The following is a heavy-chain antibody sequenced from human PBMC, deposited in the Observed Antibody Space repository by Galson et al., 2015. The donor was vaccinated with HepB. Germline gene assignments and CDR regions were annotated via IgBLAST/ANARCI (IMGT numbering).Heavy chain of an antibody. Sequence: SLRLSCAASGFTFSSYGMHWVRQAPGKGLEWVALIWYDGSKKYYADSVKGRFTISRDNSKNTLYLQMNSLRAEDTAVYYCARDDDCSAYLLDYWGQGTLVTVSS. V-gene: IGHV3-33*01. J-gene: IGHJ4*02. CDR3: ARDDDCSAYLLDY. CDR2: IWYDGSKK. D-gene: IGHD3-22*01. CDR1: GFTFSSYG.